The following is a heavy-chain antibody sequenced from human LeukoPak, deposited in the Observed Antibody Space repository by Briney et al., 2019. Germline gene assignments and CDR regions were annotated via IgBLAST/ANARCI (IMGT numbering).Heavy chain of an antibody. D-gene: IGHD2-2*02. V-gene: IGHV3-33*01. CDR3: ARDRVVVVPAAIFHYMDV. CDR2: IWYDGSNK. J-gene: IGHJ6*03. CDR1: GFTFSSYG. Sequence: GGSLRLSCAASGFTFSSYGMHWVRQAPGKGLEWVAVIWYDGSNKYYADSVKGRFTISRDNSKNTLYLQMNSLRAEDTAVYYCARDRVVVVPAAIFHYMDVWGKGTTVTVSS.